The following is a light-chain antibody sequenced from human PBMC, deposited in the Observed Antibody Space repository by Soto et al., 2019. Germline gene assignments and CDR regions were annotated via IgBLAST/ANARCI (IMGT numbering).Light chain of an antibody. J-gene: IGLJ3*02. CDR3: CSYAGSYSFV. CDR2: DVS. V-gene: IGLV2-11*01. CDR1: SSDVGGYNY. Sequence: QSVLTQPRSVSGSPGQSVTISCTGTSSDVGGYNYVSWYQQHPGKVPKLIIYDVSKRPSGVPDRFSGSKSGNTASLTISGLQAEDEAYYYCCSYAGSYSFVFGGATKVTVL.